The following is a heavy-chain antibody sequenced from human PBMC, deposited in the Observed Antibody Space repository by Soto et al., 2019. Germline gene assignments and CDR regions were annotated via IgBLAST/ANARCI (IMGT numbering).Heavy chain of an antibody. CDR3: AHRKLITGTTSVWFDP. CDR2: IYWDDDK. Sequence: SGPTLVNPTQTLTLTCTFSGFSLSTSGVGVGWIRQPPGKALEWLALIYWDDDKRYSPSLKSRLTITKDTSKNQVVLTMTNMDPVDTATYYCAHRKLITGTTSVWFDPWGQGTLVTVYS. J-gene: IGHJ5*02. CDR1: GFSLSTSGVG. V-gene: IGHV2-5*02. D-gene: IGHD1-7*01.